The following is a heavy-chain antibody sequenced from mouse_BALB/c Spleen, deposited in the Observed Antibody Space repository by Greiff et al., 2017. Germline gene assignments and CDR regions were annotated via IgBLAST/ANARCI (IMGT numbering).Heavy chain of an antibody. D-gene: IGHD2-1*01. V-gene: IGHV5-17*02. CDR1: GFTFSSFG. CDR3: ARFPPYGNYEGYFDY. J-gene: IGHJ2*01. CDR2: ISSGSSTI. Sequence: EVQGVESGGGLVQPGGSRKLSCAASGFTFSSFGMHWVRQAPEKGLEWVAYISSGSSTIYYADTVKGRFTISRDNPKNTLFLQMTSLRSEDTAMYYCARFPPYGNYEGYFDYWGQGTTLTVSS.